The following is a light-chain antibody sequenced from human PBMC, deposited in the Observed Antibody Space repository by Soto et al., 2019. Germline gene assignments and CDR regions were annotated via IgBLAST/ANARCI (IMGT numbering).Light chain of an antibody. CDR3: SSYTSSSTVV. V-gene: IGLV2-14*01. CDR2: EVT. CDR1: SGDVGGYNY. J-gene: IGLJ2*01. Sequence: QSALTQPASVSGSPGQSITISCTGTSGDVGGYNYVSWYQQHPGKAPKLMIYEVTYRPSGVSNRFSGSKSGNTASLTISGLQAEDEADYYCSSYTSSSTVVFGGGTKLTVL.